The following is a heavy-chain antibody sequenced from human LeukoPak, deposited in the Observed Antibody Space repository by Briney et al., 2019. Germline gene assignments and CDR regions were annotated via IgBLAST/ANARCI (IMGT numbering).Heavy chain of an antibody. D-gene: IGHD5-24*01. Sequence: GGSLRLSCAASGFSFSSYAMSWVRQAPGKGLEWVSNISGRDGSTYYADSVKGRFTISRDNSKNTLYLQMNSLRAEDTAVYYCAKSGYNRFDYWGQGTLVTVSS. CDR3: AKSGYNRFDY. J-gene: IGHJ4*02. CDR2: ISGRDGST. V-gene: IGHV3-23*01. CDR1: GFSFSSYA.